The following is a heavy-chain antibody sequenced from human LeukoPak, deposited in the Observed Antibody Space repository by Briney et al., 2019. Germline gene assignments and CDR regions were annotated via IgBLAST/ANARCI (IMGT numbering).Heavy chain of an antibody. J-gene: IGHJ6*03. CDR1: GGTFSSYA. CDR3: ARSMYSSSSWVYYYYYMDV. CDR2: IIPIFGTA. D-gene: IGHD6-6*01. V-gene: IGHV1-69*01. Sequence: ASVKVSRKASGGTFSSYAISWVRQAPGQGLEWMGGIIPIFGTANYAQKFQGRVTITADESTSTAYMELSSLRSEDTAVYYCARSMYSSSSWVYYYYYMDVWGKGTTVTVSS.